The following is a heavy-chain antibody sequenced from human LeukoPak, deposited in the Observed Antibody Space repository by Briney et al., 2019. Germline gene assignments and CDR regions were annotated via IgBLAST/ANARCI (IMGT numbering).Heavy chain of an antibody. CDR2: ISSSSSYI. CDR1: GFTFSSYS. CDR3: AKASGWFGELLSFDY. J-gene: IGHJ4*02. D-gene: IGHD3-10*01. Sequence: GGSLRLSCAASGFTFSSYSMNWVRQAPGKGLEWISSISSSSSYIYYADSVKGRFTISRDNAKNSLYLQMNSLRAEDTALYYCAKASGWFGELLSFDYWGQGTLVTVSS. V-gene: IGHV3-21*04.